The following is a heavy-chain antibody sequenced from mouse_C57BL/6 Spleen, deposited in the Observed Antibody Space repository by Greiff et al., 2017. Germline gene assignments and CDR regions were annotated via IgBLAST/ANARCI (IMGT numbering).Heavy chain of an antibody. CDR1: GFNIKDYY. Sequence: VHVKQSGAELVRPGASVKLSCTASGFNIKDYYMHWVKQRPEQGLEWIGRIDPEDGDTEYAPKFQGKATMTADTSSNTAYLQLSSLTSEDTAVYYCTTHGNYEDWYFDVWGTGTTVTVSS. CDR2: IDPEDGDT. CDR3: TTHGNYEDWYFDV. D-gene: IGHD2-1*01. J-gene: IGHJ1*03. V-gene: IGHV14-1*01.